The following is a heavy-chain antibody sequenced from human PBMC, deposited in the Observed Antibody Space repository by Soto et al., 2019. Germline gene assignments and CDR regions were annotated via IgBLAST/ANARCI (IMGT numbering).Heavy chain of an antibody. CDR2: ISGSGGST. V-gene: IGHV3-23*01. CDR3: AKDPALGDYDSSGYYFAGPGFDY. J-gene: IGHJ4*02. D-gene: IGHD3-22*01. CDR1: GFTFSSYA. Sequence: VQLLESGGGLVQPGGSLRLSCAASGFTFSSYAMSWVRQAPGKGLEWVSAISGSGGSTYYADSVKGRFTISRDNSKNTLYLQMNSLRAEDTAVYYCAKDPALGDYDSSGYYFAGPGFDYWGQGTLVTVSS.